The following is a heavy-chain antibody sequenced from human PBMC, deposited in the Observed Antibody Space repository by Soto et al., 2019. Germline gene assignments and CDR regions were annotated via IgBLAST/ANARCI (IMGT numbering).Heavy chain of an antibody. CDR2: INHHGGST. Sequence: ASVNVSFKARSDTFTSYYINWVRQAPGQGLEWMGVINHHGGSTAYAQKIEGRVTLTRDTSASTVYMEVSSLTAEDTAMYYCARSSGGNFRIIIEGSNWFAAWGQGTLVTVSS. D-gene: IGHD1-26*01. CDR3: ARSSGGNFRIIIEGSNWFAA. J-gene: IGHJ5*02. V-gene: IGHV1-46*01. CDR1: SDTFTSYY.